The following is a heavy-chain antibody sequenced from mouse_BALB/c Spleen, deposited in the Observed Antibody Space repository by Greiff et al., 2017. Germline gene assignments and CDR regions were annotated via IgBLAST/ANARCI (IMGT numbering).Heavy chain of an antibody. CDR1: GFTFSSYA. CDR2: ISSGGSYT. V-gene: IGHV5-9-4*01. Sequence: EVQLQESGGGLVKPGGSLKLSCAASGFTFSSYAMSWVRQSPEKRLEWVAEISSGGSYTYYPDTVTGRFTISRDNAKNTLYLEMSSLRSEDTAMYYCARGGTTMISPYFDYWGQGTTLTVSS. CDR3: ARGGTTMISPYFDY. D-gene: IGHD2-4*01. J-gene: IGHJ2*01.